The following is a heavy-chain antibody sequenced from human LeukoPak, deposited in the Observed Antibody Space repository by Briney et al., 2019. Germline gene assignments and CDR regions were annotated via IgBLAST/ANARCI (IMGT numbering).Heavy chain of an antibody. CDR2: IQTSGST. Sequence: PSETLSLTCTIFGDSLSNYYWSWIRQPAGKGLEWIGRIQTSGSTHYNPTLKSRVTMSVDTSKNQFSLKLSSVTAADTAVYYCARVLGGSYFDYWGQGTLVTVSS. J-gene: IGHJ4*02. CDR3: ARVLGGSYFDY. CDR1: GDSLSNYY. V-gene: IGHV4-4*07. D-gene: IGHD1-26*01.